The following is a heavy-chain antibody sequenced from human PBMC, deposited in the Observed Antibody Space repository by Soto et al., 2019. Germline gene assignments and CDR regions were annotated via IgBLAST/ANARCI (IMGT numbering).Heavy chain of an antibody. V-gene: IGHV1-2*02. Sequence: ASVKVSCKASGYTFTGYYMHWVLQAPGQGLEWMGWINPNSGGTNYAQKFQGRVTMTRDTSISTAYMELSRLRSDDTAVYYCARSYSGRTIYYYYGMDVWGQGTTVTVSS. CDR3: ARSYSGRTIYYYYGMDV. CDR1: GYTFTGYY. CDR2: INPNSGGT. D-gene: IGHD1-26*01. J-gene: IGHJ6*02.